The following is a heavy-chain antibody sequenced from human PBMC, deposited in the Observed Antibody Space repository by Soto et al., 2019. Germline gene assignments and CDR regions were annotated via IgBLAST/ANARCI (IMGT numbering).Heavy chain of an antibody. CDR2: INHSGST. CDR1: WGSCGGFG. Sequence: GVEWGSCGGFGGIRIRQHQGKGLEWIGEINHSGSTNYNPSLKSRVTISVDTSKNQFSLKLSSVTAADTAVYYCARKMTVVVTPLGGAFDIWGQGTMVTVSS. J-gene: IGHJ3*02. V-gene: IGHV4-34*01. D-gene: IGHD2-21*02. CDR3: ARKMTVVVTPLGGAFDI.